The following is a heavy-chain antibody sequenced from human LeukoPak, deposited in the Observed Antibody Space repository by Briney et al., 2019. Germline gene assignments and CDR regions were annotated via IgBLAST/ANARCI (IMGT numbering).Heavy chain of an antibody. D-gene: IGHD1-26*01. Sequence: PGGSLRLSCAASGFTFSSYSMNWVRQAPGKGLEWVSSISSSSSYIYYADSVKGRFTISRDNAKNSLYLQMNSLRAEDTAVYYCARDQAGGSYWNYYYGMDVWGQGTTVTVPS. CDR1: GFTFSSYS. V-gene: IGHV3-21*01. J-gene: IGHJ6*02. CDR3: ARDQAGGSYWNYYYGMDV. CDR2: ISSSSSYI.